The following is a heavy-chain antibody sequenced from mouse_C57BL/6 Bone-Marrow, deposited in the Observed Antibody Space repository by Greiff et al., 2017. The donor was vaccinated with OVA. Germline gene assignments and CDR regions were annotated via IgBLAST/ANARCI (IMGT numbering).Heavy chain of an antibody. J-gene: IGHJ1*03. CDR1: GFSLSTFGMG. CDR2: IWWDDDK. Sequence: QVTLKVSGPGILQPSQTLSLTCSFSGFSLSTFGMGVSWIRQPSGKGLEWLAHIWWDDDKYYNPALKSRLTISKDTSKNQVFLKIANVDTADTATYYCARFIVTTRFYWYFDVWGTGTTVTVSS. CDR3: ARFIVTTRFYWYFDV. D-gene: IGHD2-5*01. V-gene: IGHV8-8*01.